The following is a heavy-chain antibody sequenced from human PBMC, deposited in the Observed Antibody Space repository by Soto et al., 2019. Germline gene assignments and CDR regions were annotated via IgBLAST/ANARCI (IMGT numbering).Heavy chain of an antibody. CDR3: ASGLAAAGQVDY. J-gene: IGHJ4*02. CDR2: ISYDGSNK. Sequence: PGGSLRLSCAASGFTFSSYAMHWVRQAPGKGLEWVAVISYDGSNKYYADSVKGRFTISRDNSKNTLYLQMNSLRAEDTAVYYCASGLAAAGQVDYWGQGTLVTVSS. V-gene: IGHV3-30-3*01. CDR1: GFTFSSYA. D-gene: IGHD6-13*01.